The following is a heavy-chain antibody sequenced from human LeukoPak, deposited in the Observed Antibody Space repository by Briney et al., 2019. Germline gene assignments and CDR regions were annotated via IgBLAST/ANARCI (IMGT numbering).Heavy chain of an antibody. CDR2: FDPEDGET. D-gene: IGHD3-22*01. J-gene: IGHJ4*02. Sequence: ASVKVSCKASGYTFAGYYMHWVRQAPGQGLEWMGGFDPEDGETIYAQKFQGRVTMTEDTSTDTAYMELSSLRSEDTAVYYCATDLYYYDSSGYPYWGQGTLVTVSS. V-gene: IGHV1-24*01. CDR3: ATDLYYYDSSGYPY. CDR1: GYTFAGYY.